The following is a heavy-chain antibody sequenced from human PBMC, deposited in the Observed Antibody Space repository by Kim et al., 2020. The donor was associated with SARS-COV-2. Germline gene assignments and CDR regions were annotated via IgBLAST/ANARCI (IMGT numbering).Heavy chain of an antibody. D-gene: IGHD3-22*01. Sequence: SETLSLTCSVYGGPLRGYYWTWIRQAPGKGLEWIGEIDHGGNTNYNPSLKSRVIISVDTSKNQFALRQNSVTAADTAVFYCARGRGLIGSFYYYGMDVGGQGTTVTVSS. V-gene: IGHV4-34*01. J-gene: IGHJ6*02. CDR1: GGPLRGYY. CDR2: IDHGGNT. CDR3: ARGRGLIGSFYYYGMDV.